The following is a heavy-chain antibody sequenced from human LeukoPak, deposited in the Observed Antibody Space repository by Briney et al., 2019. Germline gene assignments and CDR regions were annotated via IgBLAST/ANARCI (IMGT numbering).Heavy chain of an antibody. CDR3: ARVAYSSGWSGNFDD. V-gene: IGHV4-59*01. D-gene: IGHD6-19*01. J-gene: IGHJ4*02. CDR1: GGSISSYY. CDR2: IYYSGST. Sequence: SETLSLTCTVSGGSISSYYWSWIRQPPGKGLEWVGYIYYSGSTNYNPSLKRRVTISVDTSKNQFSLMLSSVTAADTAVYYCARVAYSSGWSGNFDDWGQRTLVTVCS.